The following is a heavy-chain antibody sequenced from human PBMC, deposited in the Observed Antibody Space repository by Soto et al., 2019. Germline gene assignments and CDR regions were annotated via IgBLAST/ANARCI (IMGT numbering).Heavy chain of an antibody. CDR1: GYTFTSYF. CDR3: ARPYSSSWSTFFDS. V-gene: IGHV1-3*01. J-gene: IGHJ4*02. Sequence: QVQLVQSGAEVKKPGASVKVSCQASGYTFTSYFIHWVRQAPGQRLEWMGWINAGNGNTKYSQQFQSRVTITRDTSATTAYMELSSLRSEDTAVYYCARPYSSSWSTFFDSWGQGTLVTVSS. CDR2: INAGNGNT. D-gene: IGHD6-13*01.